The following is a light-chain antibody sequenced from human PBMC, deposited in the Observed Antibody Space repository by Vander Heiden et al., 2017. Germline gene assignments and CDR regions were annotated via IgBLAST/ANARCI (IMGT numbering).Light chain of an antibody. CDR3: QQENHWPPT. CDR2: DAS. CDR1: QTVSSL. Sequence: EIAMTQSPDTLSVSPGERATLSCRASQTVSSLIAWYQQRPGQPPTLLLSDASTRATGIPARFSGSGSGTEFTLTISSLQSEDFAVYYCQQENHWPPTFGHGTKVDIK. J-gene: IGKJ3*01. V-gene: IGKV3-15*01.